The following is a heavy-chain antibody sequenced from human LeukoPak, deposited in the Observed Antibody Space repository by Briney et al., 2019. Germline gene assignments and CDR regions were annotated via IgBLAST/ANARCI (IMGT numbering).Heavy chain of an antibody. D-gene: IGHD2-15*01. Sequence: GASVKVSCKVSGYTLTELSMHWVRQAPGKGLEGMGGFDPEDGETIYAQKFQGRVTMTEDTSTDTAYMELSSLRSEDTAVYYCETDKQLLVPTNHPPTYGMDVWGKGTTVTVSS. CDR2: FDPEDGET. CDR1: GYTLTELS. J-gene: IGHJ6*04. V-gene: IGHV1-24*01. CDR3: ETDKQLLVPTNHPPTYGMDV.